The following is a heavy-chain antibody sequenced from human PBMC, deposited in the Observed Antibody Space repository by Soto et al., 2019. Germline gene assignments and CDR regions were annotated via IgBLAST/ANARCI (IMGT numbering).Heavy chain of an antibody. J-gene: IGHJ5*02. D-gene: IGHD2-2*01. Sequence: PGESLKISCQGSGYTFANSWLAWVRQMPGKGLEWLGNIFPGDSDTKYSPSFQGRVTLSADTSTSTAYMELSSLRSEDTAVYYCARDPGYCISTSCYLSWFDPWGQGTLVTVSS. CDR1: GYTFANSW. CDR2: IFPGDSDT. V-gene: IGHV5-51*01. CDR3: ARDPGYCISTSCYLSWFDP.